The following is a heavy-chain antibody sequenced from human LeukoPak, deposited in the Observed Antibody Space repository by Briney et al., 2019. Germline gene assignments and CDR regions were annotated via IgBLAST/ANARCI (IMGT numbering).Heavy chain of an antibody. CDR1: GFTFSSYG. V-gene: IGHV3-30*03. CDR3: ARDGPYFDY. Sequence: GRSLRLSCAASGFTFSSYGIHWVRQAPGKGLEWVAVISYDGSNKYYADSVKGRFTISRDNSKSTLYLQMNSLRAEDTAVYYCARDGPYFDYWGQGTLVTVSS. J-gene: IGHJ4*02. CDR2: ISYDGSNK.